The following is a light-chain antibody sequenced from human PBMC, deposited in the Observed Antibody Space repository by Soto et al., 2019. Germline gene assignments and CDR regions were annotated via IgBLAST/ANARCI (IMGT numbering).Light chain of an antibody. CDR3: QQRSKWPPEVT. CDR2: DAS. CDR1: QSVSSY. Sequence: EIVLTQSPATLSLSPGERATLYCRASQSVSSYLAWYQQKPGQAPRLLIYDASNRATGISARFSGSGSGTDFTLTISSLEPEDFAVYYCQQRSKWPPEVTFGQGTRLEIK. V-gene: IGKV3-11*01. J-gene: IGKJ5*01.